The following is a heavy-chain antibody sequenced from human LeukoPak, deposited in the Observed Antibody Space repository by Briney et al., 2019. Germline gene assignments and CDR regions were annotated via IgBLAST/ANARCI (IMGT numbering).Heavy chain of an antibody. V-gene: IGHV3-30*03. D-gene: IGHD6-13*01. CDR2: ISYDGKNK. CDR1: G. Sequence: GMHWVRQAPGKXLEWGAVISYDGKNKYYADSVKGRFTISRDNSKNTLYLQMNSLRVEDTAVYYCASHWAQQVVSDYWGQGTLVTVSS. CDR3: ASHWAQQVVSDY. J-gene: IGHJ4*02.